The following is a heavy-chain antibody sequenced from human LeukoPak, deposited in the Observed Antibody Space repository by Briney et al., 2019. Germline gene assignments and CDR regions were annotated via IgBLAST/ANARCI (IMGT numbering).Heavy chain of an antibody. CDR2: ISAYNGNT. J-gene: IGHJ4*02. V-gene: IGHV1-18*01. Sequence: ASVKVSCKASGYTFTSYGISWVRRAPGQGLEWMGWISAYNGNTNYAQKLQGRVTMTTDTSTSTAYMELRSLRSDDTAVYYCARSSSSWYEFDYWGQGTLVTVSS. D-gene: IGHD6-13*01. CDR1: GYTFTSYG. CDR3: ARSSSSWYEFDY.